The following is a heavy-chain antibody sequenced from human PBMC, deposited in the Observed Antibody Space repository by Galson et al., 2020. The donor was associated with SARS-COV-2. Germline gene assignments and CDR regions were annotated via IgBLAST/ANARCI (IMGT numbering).Heavy chain of an antibody. D-gene: IGHD3-22*01. Sequence: SATLSLTCAVYGGTFTGYYWSWIRQAPGKGLEWIGEISHSGNTNYNPSLKSRITISIETSKKQFSLRLSSVTTADTAVYYCARKWCGRHYDDSSGYYFVYWVQGFLFSVSS. V-gene: IGHV4-34*01. J-gene: IGHJ4*02. CDR3: ARKWCGRHYDDSSGYYFVY. CDR1: GGTFTGYY. CDR2: ISHSGNT.